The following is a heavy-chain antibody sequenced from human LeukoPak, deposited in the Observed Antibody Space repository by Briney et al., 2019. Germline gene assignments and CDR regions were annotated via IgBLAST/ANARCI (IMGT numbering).Heavy chain of an antibody. CDR1: GYTFTSYD. CDR3: ARGRHYYGSGQNYYYYGMDV. CDR2: MNPNSGNT. D-gene: IGHD3-10*01. Sequence: ASAKVSCKASGYTFTSYDINWVRQATGQGLEWMGWMNPNSGNTGYAQKLQGRVTMTRNTSISTAYMELSSLRSEDTAVYYCARGRHYYGSGQNYYYYGMDVWGQGTTVTVSS. V-gene: IGHV1-8*01. J-gene: IGHJ6*02.